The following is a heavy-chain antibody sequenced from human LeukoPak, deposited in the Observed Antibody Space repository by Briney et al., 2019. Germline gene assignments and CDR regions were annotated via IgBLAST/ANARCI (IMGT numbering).Heavy chain of an antibody. CDR1: GFTFSSYG. Sequence: GGSLRLSCAASGFTFSSYGMHWVRQAPGKGLEWVAFIRYDGSNKYYADSVKGRFTISRDNSKNTLYLQMNGLRAEDTAVYYCAKASGGLPHDYWGQGTLVTVSS. CDR3: AKASGGLPHDY. J-gene: IGHJ4*02. V-gene: IGHV3-30*02. D-gene: IGHD2-15*01. CDR2: IRYDGSNK.